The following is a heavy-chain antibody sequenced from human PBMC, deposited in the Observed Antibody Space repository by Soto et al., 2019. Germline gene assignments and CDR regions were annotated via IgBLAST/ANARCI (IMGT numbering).Heavy chain of an antibody. CDR1: EFTFSSYG. V-gene: IGHV3-30*18. Sequence: WGSLRLSCASSEFTFSSYGMHWVRQAPGKGLEWVAVISYDGSNKYYADSVKGRFTISRDNSKNTLYLQMNSLRAEDTAVYYCAKGNFIVANYFDYWGQGTMVTVSS. CDR3: AKGNFIVANYFDY. J-gene: IGHJ4*02. CDR2: ISYDGSNK. D-gene: IGHD5-12*01.